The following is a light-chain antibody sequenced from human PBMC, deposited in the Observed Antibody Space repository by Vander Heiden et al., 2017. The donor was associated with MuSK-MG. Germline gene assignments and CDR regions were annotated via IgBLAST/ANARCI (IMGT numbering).Light chain of an antibody. Sequence: EIVLTQSPGTLSLSPGERATLSCRASQSVSSSYLEWYQQKPGQAPRLLIYGASSRANGIPDRSSGSGYGTDFTLTSSRREHEDFAVYSVQQDSSSCTFGQGTKVEIK. CDR3: QQDSSSCT. J-gene: IGKJ2*02. V-gene: IGKV3-20*01. CDR1: QSVSSSY. CDR2: GAS.